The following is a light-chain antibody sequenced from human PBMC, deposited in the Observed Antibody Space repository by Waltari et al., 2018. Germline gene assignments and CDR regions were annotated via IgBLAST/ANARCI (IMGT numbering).Light chain of an antibody. J-gene: IGLJ1*01. CDR1: SSDVGNYTL. Sequence: QSGLTQPASVSGSPGQSITTSCTGTSSDVGNYTLVSWYQQYPCKAPKLMVYEVTKRASGVSDRFSGSKSGNTASLTIYGLQSEDEADYYCCSYAGFGIYVFGTGTKVTVL. CDR3: CSYAGFGIYV. CDR2: EVT. V-gene: IGLV2-23*02.